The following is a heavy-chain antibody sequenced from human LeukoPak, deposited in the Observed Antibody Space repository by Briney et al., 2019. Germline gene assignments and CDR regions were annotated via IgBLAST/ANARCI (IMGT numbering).Heavy chain of an antibody. CDR2: ISFDGSDR. D-gene: IGHD3-22*01. CDR1: GFTFSSYA. J-gene: IGHJ4*02. Sequence: GGSLRLSCAASGFTFSSYATHWVRQAPGKGLEWVAVISFDGSDRYYADSVKGRFTISRDSSKNTLYLQMNSLRAEDTAVYYCARPSGPHYYDATDYSYYFDSWGQGTLVTVSS. CDR3: ARPSGPHYYDATDYSYYFDS. V-gene: IGHV3-30*04.